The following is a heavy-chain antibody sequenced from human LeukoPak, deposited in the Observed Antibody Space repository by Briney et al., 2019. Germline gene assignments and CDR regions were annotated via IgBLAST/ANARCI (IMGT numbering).Heavy chain of an antibody. J-gene: IGHJ4*02. V-gene: IGHV4-34*01. CDR2: INHNGST. CDR1: GGSFSGYY. Sequence: PSETLSLTCAVYGGSFSGYYWSWIRQPPGKGLEWIGEINHNGSTNYNPSLKSRVTISVDTSKNQFSLKLSSVTAADTAVYYCARVLLTDYGDYYFDYWGQGTLVTVSS. CDR3: ARVLLTDYGDYYFDY. D-gene: IGHD4-17*01.